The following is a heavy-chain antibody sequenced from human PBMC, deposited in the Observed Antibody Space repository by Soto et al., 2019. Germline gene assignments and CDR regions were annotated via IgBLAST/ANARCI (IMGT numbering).Heavy chain of an antibody. D-gene: IGHD3-3*01. CDR3: ARAFWSGYTDPTRSNGMDV. Sequence: KPSETLSLTCAVSGGSISSSNWWSWVRQPPGKGLEWIGEIYHSGSTNYNPSLKSRVTISVDKSKNQFSLKLSSVTAADTAVYYCARAFWSGYTDPTRSNGMDVWGQGTTVTVSS. V-gene: IGHV4-4*02. CDR1: GGSISSSNW. J-gene: IGHJ6*02. CDR2: IYHSGST.